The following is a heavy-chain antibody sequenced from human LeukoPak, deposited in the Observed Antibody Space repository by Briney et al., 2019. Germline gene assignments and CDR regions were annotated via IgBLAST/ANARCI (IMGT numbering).Heavy chain of an antibody. Sequence: PGASVKVSCKASGYTFTSYDINWVRQATGQGLEWMGWMNPNIGNTGYAQKFQGRVTMTRNTSISTAYMELSSLRSEDTAVYYCASSIAAAGITPGNFDYWGQGTLVTV. D-gene: IGHD6-13*01. V-gene: IGHV1-8*01. CDR3: ASSIAAAGITPGNFDY. CDR2: MNPNIGNT. J-gene: IGHJ4*02. CDR1: GYTFTSYD.